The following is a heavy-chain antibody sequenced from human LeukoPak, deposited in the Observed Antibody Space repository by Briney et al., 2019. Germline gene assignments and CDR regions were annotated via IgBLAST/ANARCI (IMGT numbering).Heavy chain of an antibody. CDR1: GFTFTTSS. J-gene: IGHJ4*02. CDR2: ITGSGDST. D-gene: IGHD6-19*01. V-gene: IGHV3-23*01. CDR3: AKYLAGGWYYIDC. Sequence: GGSLRLSCAASGFTFTTSSMSWVRQAPGKGLEWVSGITGSGDSTYYTESVKGRFTISRDNSKNTLYLEMNSLRAEDTAVYYCAKYLAGGWYYIDCWGQGTLVTVSS.